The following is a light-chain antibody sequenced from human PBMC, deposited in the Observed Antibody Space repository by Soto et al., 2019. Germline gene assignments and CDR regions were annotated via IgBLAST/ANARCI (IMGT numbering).Light chain of an antibody. Sequence: DIQMTQSPSTLSASVGERVTFSCRASQTISSWLAWYQQKPGKAPKVLIYDASSLKSGVPSRFSGSGSGTEFTLTISSLQPDDFATYYCQQYHTYSTFGQGTKVDIK. CDR1: QTISSW. J-gene: IGKJ1*01. V-gene: IGKV1-5*01. CDR2: DAS. CDR3: QQYHTYST.